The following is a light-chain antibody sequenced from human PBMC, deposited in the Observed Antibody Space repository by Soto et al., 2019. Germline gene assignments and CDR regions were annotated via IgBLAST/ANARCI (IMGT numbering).Light chain of an antibody. CDR2: GAS. CDR3: QQYSNWPPMA. CDR1: QSVSSN. V-gene: IGKV3-15*01. Sequence: EIVMTQSPATLSVSPGERATLSCRASQSVSSNLAWYQQKPGQAPRLLIYGASTRATGIPARFSGSGSGTEVTLTIISLLSEDFAVYYCQQYSNWPPMAFGQGTKLEIK. J-gene: IGKJ1*01.